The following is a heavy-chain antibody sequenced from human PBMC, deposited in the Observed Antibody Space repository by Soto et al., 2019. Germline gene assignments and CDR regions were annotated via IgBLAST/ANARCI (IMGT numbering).Heavy chain of an antibody. J-gene: IGHJ5*02. CDR3: AREWEPKQNNWFDP. V-gene: IGHV1-3*01. Sequence: GASVKVSCKASGYTFTSYAMHWVRQAPGQRLEWMGWINAGNGNTKYSQKFQGRVTITRDTSASTAYMELSSLRSEDTAVYYCAREWEPKQNNWFDPWGQGTLVTVSS. CDR1: GYTFTSYA. CDR2: INAGNGNT. D-gene: IGHD1-26*01.